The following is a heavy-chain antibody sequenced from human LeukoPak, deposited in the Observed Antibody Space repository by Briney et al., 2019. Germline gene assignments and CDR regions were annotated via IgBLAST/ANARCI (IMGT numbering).Heavy chain of an antibody. J-gene: IGHJ3*02. Sequence: PSETLSLTCTVSGGSISSSTYYWGWISQPPGKGLEWIGSIYYSGSTYYNPSLKSRVTISVDTSKNQFSLKLNSVTAADTAVYYCATPYSGGYHGLDIWGQGTMVTVSS. CDR2: IYYSGST. CDR1: GGSISSSTYY. CDR3: ATPYSGGYHGLDI. V-gene: IGHV4-39*01. D-gene: IGHD1-26*01.